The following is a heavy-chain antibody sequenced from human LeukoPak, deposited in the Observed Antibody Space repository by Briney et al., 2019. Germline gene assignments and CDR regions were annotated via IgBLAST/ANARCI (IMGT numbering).Heavy chain of an antibody. CDR1: GFTLSNYG. CDR2: LLYDGNTK. D-gene: IGHD1-14*01. Sequence: PGGSLRLSCAASGFTLSNYGIHWVRPAPGKGLEWVAALLYDGNTKNYADSVRGRFTISRDISKNTFYVQMNSLTAEDTAVYYCARDHRPEIQYYYMDVWGKGTTVAVSS. CDR3: ARDHRPEIQYYYMDV. J-gene: IGHJ6*03. V-gene: IGHV3-33*01.